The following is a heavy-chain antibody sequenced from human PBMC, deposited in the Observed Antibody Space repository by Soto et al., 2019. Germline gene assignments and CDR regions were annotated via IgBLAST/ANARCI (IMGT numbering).Heavy chain of an antibody. CDR2: ISYDGSNK. CDR1: GFTFSSYA. V-gene: IGHV3-30-3*01. D-gene: IGHD3-16*01. Sequence: GGSLRLSCAASGFTFSSYAMHWVRQAPGKGLEWVAVISYDGSNKYYADSVKGRFTISRDNSKNTLYLQMNSLRAEDTAVYYCARDLISNYFDYWGQGTLVTVSS. CDR3: ARDLISNYFDY. J-gene: IGHJ4*02.